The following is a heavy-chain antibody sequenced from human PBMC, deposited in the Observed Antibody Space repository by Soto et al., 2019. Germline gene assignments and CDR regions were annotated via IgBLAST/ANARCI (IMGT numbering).Heavy chain of an antibody. J-gene: IGHJ3*01. CDR2: FYYSVTT. V-gene: IGHV4-59*08. CDR3: ARQPPGGDDSFDV. Sequence: QVQLQESGPGLVKPLETLSLTCAVSGGSISNYYWSWIRQTPGKRLEWIGYFYYSVTTKYNPSLMSRVTISEDPSKNQFSLELTSVTAADTAVYYCARQPPGGDDSFDVWGQGTMVTVSS. CDR1: GGSISNYY. D-gene: IGHD2-21*01.